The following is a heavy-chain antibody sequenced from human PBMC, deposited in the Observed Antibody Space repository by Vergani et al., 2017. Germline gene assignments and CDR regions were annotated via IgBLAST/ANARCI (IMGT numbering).Heavy chain of an antibody. CDR1: GGSISSGSYY. CDR2: IYTSGST. D-gene: IGHD2-2*01. CDR3: ATAAIDIVVVPAAMMCGPRLFDY. V-gene: IGHV4-61*02. J-gene: IGHJ4*02. Sequence: QVQLQESGPGLVKPSQTLSLTCTVSGGSISSGSYYWSWIRQPAGKGLEWIGRIYTSGSTNYNPSLKSRVTISVDTSKNQFSLKLSSVTAADTAVYYCATAAIDIVVVPAAMMCGPRLFDYWGQGTLVTVSS.